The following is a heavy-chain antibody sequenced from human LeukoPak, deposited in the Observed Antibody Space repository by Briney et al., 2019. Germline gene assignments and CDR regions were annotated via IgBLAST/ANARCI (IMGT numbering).Heavy chain of an antibody. V-gene: IGHV3-30-3*01. J-gene: IGHJ6*02. CDR1: GFTFSSYA. CDR2: ISYDGSNK. CDR3: AREGQDIVVVVAATLPGDYYYGMDV. D-gene: IGHD2-15*01. Sequence: GGSLGLSCAASGFTFSSYAMHWVRQAPGKGLEWVAVISYDGSNKYYADSVKGRFTISRDNSKNTLYLQMNSLRAENTAVYYCAREGQDIVVVVAATLPGDYYYGMDVWGQGTTVTVSS.